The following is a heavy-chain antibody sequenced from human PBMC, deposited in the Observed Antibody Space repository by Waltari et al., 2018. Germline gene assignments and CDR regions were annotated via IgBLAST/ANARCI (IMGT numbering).Heavy chain of an antibody. CDR2: INHAGNT. CDR1: GGSFSGYY. V-gene: IGHV4-34*02. CDR3: ARLEDCTGPGGNCYSGDSFAMDV. J-gene: IGHJ6*02. Sequence: QMQLQQWGAGLLQPSETLSLSCAVYGGSFSGYYWGWIRQPPGKGLEWIGEINHAGNTNYSPSLRGRVTLFVDTSKSQFSLKVHSVTAADTAVYYCARLEDCTGPGGNCYSGDSFAMDVWGQGTTVTVSS. D-gene: IGHD2-8*02.